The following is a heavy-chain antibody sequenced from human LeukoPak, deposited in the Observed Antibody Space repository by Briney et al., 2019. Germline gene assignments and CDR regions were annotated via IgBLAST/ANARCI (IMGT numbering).Heavy chain of an antibody. V-gene: IGHV3-64D*09. J-gene: IGHJ4*02. CDR3: VKDVIYYDAY. Sequence: PGGPLRLSCSASGFTFSSYAMHWVRQAPGKGLEYVSAISSNGGSTYYADSAKGRFTISRDNSKNTLYLQMSSLRAEDTAVYYCVKDVIYYDAYWGQGTLVTVSS. D-gene: IGHD3-22*01. CDR2: ISSNGGST. CDR1: GFTFSSYA.